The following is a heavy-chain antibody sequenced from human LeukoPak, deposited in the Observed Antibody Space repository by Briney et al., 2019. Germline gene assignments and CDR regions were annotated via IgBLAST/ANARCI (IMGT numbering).Heavy chain of an antibody. CDR2: ISSSSSYI. V-gene: IGHV3-21*01. D-gene: IGHD3-22*01. CDR1: GFTLSSYS. Sequence: GGSLRLSCAASGFTLSSYSMNWVRQAPGKGLEWVSSISSSSSYIYYADSVKGRFTISRDNAKNSLYLQMNSLRAEDTAVYYCARERETPHYYDSSGYHDAFDIWGQGTMVTVSS. J-gene: IGHJ3*02. CDR3: ARERETPHYYDSSGYHDAFDI.